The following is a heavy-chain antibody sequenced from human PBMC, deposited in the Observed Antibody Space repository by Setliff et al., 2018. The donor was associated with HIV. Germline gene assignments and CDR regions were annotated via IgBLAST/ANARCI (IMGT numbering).Heavy chain of an antibody. D-gene: IGHD5-18*01. J-gene: IGHJ3*02. V-gene: IGHV1-46*01. CDR2: INPSGGSA. Sequence: ASLKVSCKASGYTFTSYYMHWVRQAPGQGLEWMGIINPSGGSASYAQKFQGRVTMTRDTSTSTVYMELSSLRSEDTAVYYCARRGGYSYATDAFDIWGQGTMVTVSS. CDR3: ARRGGYSYATDAFDI. CDR1: GYTFTSYY.